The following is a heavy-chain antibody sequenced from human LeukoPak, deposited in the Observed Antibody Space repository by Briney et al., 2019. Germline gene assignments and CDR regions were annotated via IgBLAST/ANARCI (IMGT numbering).Heavy chain of an antibody. Sequence: GSLRLSCAASGFTFSDHYMSWIRHAPGKGLEWVSYISSSSSYTNYADSVKGRFTISRDNAKNSLYLQMNSLRAEDTAVYYCARTHGSGSYSHFDYWGQGTLVTVSS. J-gene: IGHJ4*02. CDR1: GFTFSDHY. CDR3: ARTHGSGSYSHFDY. V-gene: IGHV3-11*03. CDR2: ISSSSSYT. D-gene: IGHD3-10*01.